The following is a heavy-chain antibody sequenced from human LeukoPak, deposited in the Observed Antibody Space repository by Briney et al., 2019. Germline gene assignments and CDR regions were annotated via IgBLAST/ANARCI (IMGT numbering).Heavy chain of an antibody. CDR3: ARGRGYYDSSGYYPAFDY. V-gene: IGHV1-8*01. CDR1: GYTFTSYD. CDR2: MNPNSGNT. J-gene: IGHJ4*02. Sequence: ASAKVSCKASGYTFTSYDINWVRQATGQGPEWMGWMNPNSGNTGYAQKFQGRVTMTRNTSISTAYMELSSLRSEDTAVYYCARGRGYYDSSGYYPAFDYWGQGTLVTVSS. D-gene: IGHD3-22*01.